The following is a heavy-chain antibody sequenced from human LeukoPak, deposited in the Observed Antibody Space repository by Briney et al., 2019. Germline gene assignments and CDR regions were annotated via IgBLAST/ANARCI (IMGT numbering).Heavy chain of an antibody. CDR2: IYTSGST. V-gene: IGHV4-4*07. Sequence: SETLSPTCTVSGGSISSYYWSWIRQPAGKGLEWIGRIYTSGSTNYNPSLKSRVTMSVDTSKNQFSLKLSSVTAADTAVYYCARVNTGYDSSGYYYRYYYYMDVWGKGTTVTVSS. D-gene: IGHD3-22*01. CDR3: ARVNTGYDSSGYYYRYYYYMDV. CDR1: GGSISSYY. J-gene: IGHJ6*03.